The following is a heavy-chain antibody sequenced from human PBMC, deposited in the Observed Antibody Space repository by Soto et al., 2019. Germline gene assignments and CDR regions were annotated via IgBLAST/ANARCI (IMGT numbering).Heavy chain of an antibody. CDR1: GFTFSSYA. CDR2: ISGSGDST. J-gene: IGHJ4*02. D-gene: IGHD6-19*01. Sequence: EVQLLESGGGLVQPGGSLRLSCAASGFTFSSYAMSWVRQGPGKGLEWVSVISGSGDSTYYADSVKGRFAISRDNSKNTLYLQMNSLRAEDTAVYYCARRTSGWYLDYWGQGTLVTVSS. V-gene: IGHV3-23*01. CDR3: ARRTSGWYLDY.